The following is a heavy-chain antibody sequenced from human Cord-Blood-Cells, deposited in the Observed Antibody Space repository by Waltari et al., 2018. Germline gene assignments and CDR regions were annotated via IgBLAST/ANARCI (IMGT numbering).Heavy chain of an antibody. CDR2: IIPIVGIA. CDR1: GGTFSSYA. CDR3: ARVLGIPDYYYYMDV. V-gene: IGHV1-69*12. J-gene: IGHJ6*03. Sequence: QVQLVQSGAEVKKPGSSVKVSCKASGGTFSSYAISWVRQAPGQGLEWMGGIIPIVGIANYARKFQGRVTITADESTSTAYMELSSLRSEDTAVYYCARVLGIPDYYYYMDVWGKGTTVTVSS. D-gene: IGHD7-27*01.